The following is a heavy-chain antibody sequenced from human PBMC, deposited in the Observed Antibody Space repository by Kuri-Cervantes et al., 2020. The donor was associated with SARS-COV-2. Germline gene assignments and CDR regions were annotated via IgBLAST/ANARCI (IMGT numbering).Heavy chain of an antibody. CDR2: ISGSGGST. D-gene: IGHD1-26*01. V-gene: IGHV3-23*01. J-gene: IGHJ4*02. Sequence: GESLKISCAASGFTFGSYAMDWVRQAPGKGLEWVSTISGSGGSTYYADSVKGRFTISRDNSKNTLYLQMHSLRAEDTAVYFCAKTDVGWGANFDYWGQGTLVTVSS. CDR1: GFTFGSYA. CDR3: AKTDVGWGANFDY.